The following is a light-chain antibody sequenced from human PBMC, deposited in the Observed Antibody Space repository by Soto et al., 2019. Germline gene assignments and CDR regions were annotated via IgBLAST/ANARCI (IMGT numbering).Light chain of an antibody. Sequence: QSALAQPASVSGSPGQSITISCTGTSSDVGRYNYVSWFQQHPGKAPKLLIYDVSNWPSGVSDRFSGSESGNTASLTISGLQAEDEADYYCSSFTTSSTLVFGTGTKVTVL. CDR2: DVS. CDR1: SSDVGRYNY. J-gene: IGLJ1*01. CDR3: SSFTTSSTLV. V-gene: IGLV2-14*01.